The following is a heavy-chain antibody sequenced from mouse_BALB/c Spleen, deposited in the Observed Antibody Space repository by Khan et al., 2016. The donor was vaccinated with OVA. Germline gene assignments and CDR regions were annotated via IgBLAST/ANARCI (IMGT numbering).Heavy chain of an antibody. V-gene: IGHV2-6-4*01. D-gene: IGHD2-14*01. CDR3: ARAYYRYDGYYAMDY. CDR2: IWGGGGT. CDR1: GFSLSRYN. J-gene: IGHJ4*01. Sequence: QVRLQQSGPGLVAPSQSLSITCTVSGFSLSRYNIHWVRQPPGKGLEWLVMIWGGGGTDYNSTLKIRLSIIKDNSKRQVFLKMNSLQTDDTAMYFCARAYYRYDGYYAMDYWGQGTSVTVSS.